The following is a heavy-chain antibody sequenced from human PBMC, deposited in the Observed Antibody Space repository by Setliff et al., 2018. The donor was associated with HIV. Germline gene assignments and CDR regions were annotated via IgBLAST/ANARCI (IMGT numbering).Heavy chain of an antibody. CDR2: IKSKTDGGTT. D-gene: IGHD6-13*01. J-gene: IGHJ6*02. CDR3: ARDCRVGWVFTYGMDV. CDR1: GFTFSNAW. Sequence: PGGSLRLSCAASGFTFSNAWMSWVRQAPGKGLEWVGRIKSKTDGGTTDYAAPVKGRFTISRDNSKNTLYRQMNSLRPEDTAVYYCARDCRVGWVFTYGMDVWGQGTTVTVSS. V-gene: IGHV3-15*01.